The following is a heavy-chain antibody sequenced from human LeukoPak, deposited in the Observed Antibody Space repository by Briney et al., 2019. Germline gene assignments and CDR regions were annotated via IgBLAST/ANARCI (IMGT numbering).Heavy chain of an antibody. Sequence: GGSLRLTCAASGNYWMHWVRQAPGKGLVWVPHINSDGSWTSYADSVKGRFTISKDNAKNTVYLQMNNLRAEDTAVYYCVSFYETYWGRGTLVTVSS. CDR2: INSDGSWT. V-gene: IGHV3-74*01. CDR1: GNYW. CDR3: VSFYETY. D-gene: IGHD2-2*01. J-gene: IGHJ4*02.